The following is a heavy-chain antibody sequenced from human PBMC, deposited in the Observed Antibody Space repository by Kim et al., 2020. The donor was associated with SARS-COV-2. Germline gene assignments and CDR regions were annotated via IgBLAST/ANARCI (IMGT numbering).Heavy chain of an antibody. Sequence: GGSLRLSCAASGFTFSSYGMHWVRQAPGKGLEWVAVISYDGSNKYYADSVKGRFTISRDNSKNTLYLQMNSLRAEDTAVYYCARDPYLYGMDVWGQGTTVTVSS. CDR2: ISYDGSNK. V-gene: IGHV3-33*05. D-gene: IGHD2-8*01. J-gene: IGHJ6*02. CDR1: GFTFSSYG. CDR3: ARDPYLYGMDV.